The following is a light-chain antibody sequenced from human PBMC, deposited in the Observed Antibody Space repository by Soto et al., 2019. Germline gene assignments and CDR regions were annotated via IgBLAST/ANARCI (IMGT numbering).Light chain of an antibody. V-gene: IGLV1-40*01. Sequence: QSVLTQPPSVSGAPGQRVTISCTGSSSNIGAVFDVHWHLQLPGTAPKLLIYSNTNRPSGVPDRFSGSILGNKAALTITGAQADDESDYYCVLYMGSGIYVFGTGTKLTVL. CDR1: SSNIGAVFD. J-gene: IGLJ1*01. CDR2: SNT. CDR3: VLYMGSGIYV.